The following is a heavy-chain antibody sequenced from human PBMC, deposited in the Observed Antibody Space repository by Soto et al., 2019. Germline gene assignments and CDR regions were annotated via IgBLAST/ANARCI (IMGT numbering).Heavy chain of an antibody. Sequence: SETLSLTCAVYGGSFSGYYWSWIRQPPGKGLEWIGEINHSGSTNYNPSLKSRVTISVDTSKNQFSLKLSSVTAADTAVYYCARGRGTGSSSIIRTNYYYYYMDVWGKGTTVTVSS. V-gene: IGHV4-34*01. D-gene: IGHD6-6*01. CDR1: GGSFSGYY. J-gene: IGHJ6*03. CDR2: INHSGST. CDR3: ARGRGTGSSSIIRTNYYYYYMDV.